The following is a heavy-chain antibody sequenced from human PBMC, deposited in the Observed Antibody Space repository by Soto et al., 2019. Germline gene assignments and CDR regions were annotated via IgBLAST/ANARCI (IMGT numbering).Heavy chain of an antibody. V-gene: IGHV1-18*01. J-gene: IGHJ4*02. CDR3: ARDRNYHTSERIDY. D-gene: IGHD3-9*01. CDR1: HYTFTSYG. Sequence: GASVKVSCKASHYTFTSYGVSSVRQAPGQGLEWMGWISSQNGNTVYAQKFQGRVTLTTDTSTSTAFMELRSLHSDDTALYYCARDRNYHTSERIDYWGQGTLVTVSS. CDR2: ISSQNGNT.